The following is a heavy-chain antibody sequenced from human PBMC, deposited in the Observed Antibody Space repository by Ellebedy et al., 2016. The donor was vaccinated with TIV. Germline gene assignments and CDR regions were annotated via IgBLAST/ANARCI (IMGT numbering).Heavy chain of an antibody. Sequence: MPSETLSLTCTVSGGSISSNYWDWIRQPPGKGLEWIGYLYNSVITNYNPSLKSRVTMSVDTSKRQLSLKLRSVTAADTAVYYCARRYSGSSYHYFDYWGQGTLVIVSS. J-gene: IGHJ4*02. CDR2: LYNSVIT. D-gene: IGHD1-26*01. CDR3: ARRYSGSSYHYFDY. CDR1: GGSISSNY. V-gene: IGHV4-59*08.